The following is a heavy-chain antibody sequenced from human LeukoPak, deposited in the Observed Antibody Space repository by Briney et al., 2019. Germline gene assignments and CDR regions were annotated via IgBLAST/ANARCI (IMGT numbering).Heavy chain of an antibody. CDR1: GYTFTSYG. CDR2: INPNSGGT. D-gene: IGHD3-22*01. V-gene: IGHV1-2*02. J-gene: IGHJ3*02. CDR3: ARPCDPYYYDSSGYYEHDAFDI. Sequence: ASVKVSCKASGYTFTSYGISWVRQAPGQGLEWMGWINPNSGGTNYAQKFQGRVTMTRDTSISTAYMELSRLRSDDTAVYYCARPCDPYYYDSSGYYEHDAFDIWGQGTMVTVSS.